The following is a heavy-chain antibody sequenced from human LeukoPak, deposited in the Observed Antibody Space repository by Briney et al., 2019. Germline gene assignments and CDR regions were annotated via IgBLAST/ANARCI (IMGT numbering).Heavy chain of an antibody. CDR1: GFTFSSYA. CDR3: AKWRVGICSGGSCSGDY. D-gene: IGHD2-15*01. CDR2: ISYDGSNK. Sequence: TGGSLRLSCAASGFTFSSYAMHWVRQAPGKGLEWVAVISYDGSNKYYADSVKGRFTISRDNSKNTLYLQMSSLRAEDTAVYYCAKWRVGICSGGSCSGDYWGQGTLVTVSS. J-gene: IGHJ4*02. V-gene: IGHV3-30-3*02.